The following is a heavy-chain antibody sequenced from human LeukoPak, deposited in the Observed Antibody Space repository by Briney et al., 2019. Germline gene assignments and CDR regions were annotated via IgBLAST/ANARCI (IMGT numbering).Heavy chain of an antibody. J-gene: IGHJ3*01. V-gene: IGHV3-20*01. CDR1: GFTFDDYG. CDR3: ARHHGDYLFSIQYAFDF. CDR2: INWNGGNT. Sequence: PGGSLRLSCTASGFTFDDYGMSWVRHAPGKGLEWVSGINWNGGNTGYADFVKGRFTISRDDAKNSLYLQMNSLTAEDTALYHCARHHGDYLFSIQYAFDFWGQGTMLAVSS. D-gene: IGHD4-17*01.